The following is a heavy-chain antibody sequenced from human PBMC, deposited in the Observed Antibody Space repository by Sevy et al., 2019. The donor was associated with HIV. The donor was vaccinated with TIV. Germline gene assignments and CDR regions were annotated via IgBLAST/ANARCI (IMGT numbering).Heavy chain of an antibody. J-gene: IGHJ6*02. Sequence: GGSLRLSCAASGFIFSNYPMSWVRHSPGKGLVWVSDISAGGTTTYYADSVEGRFTISRDNSKNTVSLQMNSLGAEDTAIYYCAKRYCSTITCYDDDFWNPYYFYGLDVWGQGISVTVSS. CDR2: ISAGGTTT. CDR3: AKRYCSTITCYDDDFWNPYYFYGLDV. D-gene: IGHD2-2*01. CDR1: GFIFSNYP. V-gene: IGHV3-23*01.